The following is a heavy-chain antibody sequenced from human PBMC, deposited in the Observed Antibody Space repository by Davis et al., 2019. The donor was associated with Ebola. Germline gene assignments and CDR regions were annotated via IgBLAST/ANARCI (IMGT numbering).Heavy chain of an antibody. D-gene: IGHD3-22*01. CDR1: GFIFSDYY. CDR2: ISSSGATL. J-gene: IGHJ4*02. Sequence: PGGSLRLSCAASGFIFSDYYMSWIRQAPGKGLEWVSYISSSGATLYYADSVQGRFTISRDNAKNSLYLQMNSLRAEDTAVYYCANCQYYYDSSGSFDYWGQGTLVTVSS. CDR3: ANCQYYYDSSGSFDY. V-gene: IGHV3-11*01.